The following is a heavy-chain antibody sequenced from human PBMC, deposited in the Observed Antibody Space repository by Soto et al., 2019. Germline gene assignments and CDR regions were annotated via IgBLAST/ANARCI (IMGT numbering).Heavy chain of an antibody. D-gene: IGHD3-22*01. CDR1: GFTFSSYA. J-gene: IGHJ4*02. Sequence: PGGSLRLSCAASGFTFSSYAMSWVRQAPGKGLEWVSAISGSGGSTYYADSVKGRFTISRDNSKNTLYLQMNSLRAEDTAVYYFSREMYYYDSSGYYAPGYWGQGTLVTVSS. V-gene: IGHV3-23*01. CDR3: SREMYYYDSSGYYAPGY. CDR2: ISGSGGST.